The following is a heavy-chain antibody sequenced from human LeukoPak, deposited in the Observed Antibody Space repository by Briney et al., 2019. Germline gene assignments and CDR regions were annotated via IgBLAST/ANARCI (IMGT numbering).Heavy chain of an antibody. CDR1: GGSIDSAYYY. Sequence: PSETLSLTCSVSGGSIDSAYYYWGWLRQPPGKGLEWIASIYSGGNTYYNPSLRSRATISRDTSKNQFSLRLSSVTATDTAVYYCARRPGSYESVHGDDHWGQGTLVTVSS. CDR2: IYSGGNT. D-gene: IGHD3-3*01. V-gene: IGHV4-39*01. J-gene: IGHJ4*02. CDR3: ARRPGSYESVHGDDH.